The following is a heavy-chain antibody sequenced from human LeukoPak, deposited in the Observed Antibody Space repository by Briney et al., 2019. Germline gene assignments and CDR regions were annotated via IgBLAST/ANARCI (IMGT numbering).Heavy chain of an antibody. Sequence: SETLSLTCTVSGGSISSYYWNWIRQPAGKGLEWIGYTYYSGSTNYNPSLKSRVTISVDTSKNQFSLKLSSVTAADTAVYYCARLVRGEQPDYWGQGTLVTVSS. CDR1: GGSISSYY. CDR3: ARLVRGEQPDY. V-gene: IGHV4-59*08. CDR2: TYYSGST. J-gene: IGHJ4*02. D-gene: IGHD3-16*01.